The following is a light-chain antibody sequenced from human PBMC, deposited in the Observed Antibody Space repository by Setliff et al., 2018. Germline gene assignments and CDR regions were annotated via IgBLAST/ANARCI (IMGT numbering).Light chain of an antibody. CDR3: QVWDSSADHPV. V-gene: IGLV3-21*04. CDR2: YDT. J-gene: IGLJ2*01. Sequence: SYELTQPPSLSVAPGETATITCGGDNIGTKSVHWSQQRPGQAPILVIYYDTDRPSGIPERFSGSNSGNTATLTINRVEAGDEADFYCQVWDSSADHPVFGGGTK. CDR1: NIGTKS.